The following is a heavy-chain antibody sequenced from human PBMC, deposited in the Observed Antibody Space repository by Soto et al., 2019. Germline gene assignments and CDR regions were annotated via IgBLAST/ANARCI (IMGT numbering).Heavy chain of an antibody. D-gene: IGHD4-17*01. CDR3: ARCPLRGYYYYGMDV. J-gene: IGHJ6*02. CDR2: IIPIFGTA. CDR1: GGAFSSYA. V-gene: IGHV1-69*13. Sequence: SVKVSCKASGGAFSSYAISWVRQAPGQGLEWMGGIIPIFGTANYAQKFQGRVTITADESTSTAYMELSSLRSEDTAVYYCARCPLRGYYYYGMDVWGQGTTVTVSS.